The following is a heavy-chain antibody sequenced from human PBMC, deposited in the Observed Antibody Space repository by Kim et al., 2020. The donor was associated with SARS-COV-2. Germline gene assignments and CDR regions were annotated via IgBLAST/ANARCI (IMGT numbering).Heavy chain of an antibody. Sequence: KYYADSVKGRFTISRDNSKNTLYLQMNSLRAEDTAVYYCARDFYSSYVDYWGQGTLVTVSS. V-gene: IGHV3-33*01. CDR2: K. CDR3: ARDFYSSYVDY. D-gene: IGHD6-13*01. J-gene: IGHJ4*02.